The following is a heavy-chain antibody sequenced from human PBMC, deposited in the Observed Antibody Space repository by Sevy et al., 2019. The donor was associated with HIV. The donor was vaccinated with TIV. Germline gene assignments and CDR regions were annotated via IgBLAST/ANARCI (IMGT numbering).Heavy chain of an antibody. D-gene: IGHD6-13*01. J-gene: IGHJ3*02. CDR3: ARDLYSSSWYGGGGAFDI. V-gene: IGHV4-59*01. CDR2: IYYSGST. Sequence: SETLSLTCTVSGGSISSYYWSWIRQPPGKGLEWIGYIYYSGSTNYNPSLKSRVTISVDTSKNQFSLKLSSVTAADTAVYYGARDLYSSSWYGGGGAFDIWGQGTMVTVSS. CDR1: GGSISSYY.